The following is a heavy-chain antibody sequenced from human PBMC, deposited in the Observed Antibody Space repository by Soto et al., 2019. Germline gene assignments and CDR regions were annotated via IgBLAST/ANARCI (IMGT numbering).Heavy chain of an antibody. Sequence: SETLSLTCTVAGSSINSSGYYWGWIRQPPGKGLEWIGSMFYGVSTYYNPSLKSRVTVSVDTSKNQFSLNLRSVTAADTPVYYCATIPSRHFVGYCRKGNRVT. J-gene: IGHJ4*02. CDR2: MFYGVST. CDR1: GSSINSSGYY. V-gene: IGHV4-39*01. D-gene: IGHD1-26*01. CDR3: ATIPSRHFVGY.